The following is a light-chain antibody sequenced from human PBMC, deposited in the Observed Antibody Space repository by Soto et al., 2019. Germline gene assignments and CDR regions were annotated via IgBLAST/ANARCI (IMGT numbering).Light chain of an antibody. CDR1: SSDVGGYNF. J-gene: IGLJ3*02. V-gene: IGLV2-11*01. CDR2: DVS. CDR3: CSYAGSYTLV. Sequence: QSALTQPRSVSGSTRQSVTISCTRTSSDVGGYNFVSWYQHHPGKAPKLMIYDVSKRPSGVPDRFSGSKSGSTASLTISGLQAEDEADYYCCSYAGSYTLVFGGGTQLTVL.